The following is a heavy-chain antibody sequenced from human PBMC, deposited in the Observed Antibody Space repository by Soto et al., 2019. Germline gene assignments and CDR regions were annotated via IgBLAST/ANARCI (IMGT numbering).Heavy chain of an antibody. J-gene: IGHJ6*02. V-gene: IGHV3-33*01. Sequence: QVQLVESGGGVVQPVRSLRLSCAASGFTFSSYGMHWVRQAPGKGLEWVAVIWYDGSNKYYADSVKGRFTISRDNSKNTLYLQMNSLRAEDTAVYYCARDLVVPAAMPLDVWGQGTTVTVSS. CDR2: IWYDGSNK. CDR1: GFTFSSYG. D-gene: IGHD2-2*01. CDR3: ARDLVVPAAMPLDV.